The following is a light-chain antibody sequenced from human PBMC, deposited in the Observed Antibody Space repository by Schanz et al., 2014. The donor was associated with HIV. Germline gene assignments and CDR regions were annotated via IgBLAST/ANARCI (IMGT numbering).Light chain of an antibody. J-gene: IGKJ1*01. V-gene: IGKV1-5*01. Sequence: DIQMTQSPSRLSASVGDSVTITCRASQSIGNSLAWFQQKPGRDPQLLIYGAYTLARGVTTTFSGSGSGTEFSHTISSLQPDDFATYYCQQYNSYSTWTFGQGTRVEFK. CDR1: QSIGNS. CDR3: QQYNSYSTWT. CDR2: GAY.